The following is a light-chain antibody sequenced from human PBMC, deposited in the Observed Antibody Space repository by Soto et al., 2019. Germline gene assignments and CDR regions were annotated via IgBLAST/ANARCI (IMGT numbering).Light chain of an antibody. CDR1: SSDVGGYDH. CDR3: SSDAGNYNYV. CDR2: EVT. V-gene: IGLV2-8*01. J-gene: IGLJ1*01. Sequence: QSVLTQPPSASGSPGQSVTIPCTGTSSDVGGYDHVSWYQQHPDKAPKLMIYEVTKRPAGVPDRFSGSKSGNTASLTVSGLQAEDEADYFCSSDAGNYNYVFGTGTKLTVL.